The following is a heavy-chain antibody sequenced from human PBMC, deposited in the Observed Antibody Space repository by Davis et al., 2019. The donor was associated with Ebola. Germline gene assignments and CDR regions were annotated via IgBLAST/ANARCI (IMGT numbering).Heavy chain of an antibody. CDR3: VKDGGY. J-gene: IGHJ4*02. CDR1: GLSFSSSV. D-gene: IGHD3-16*01. CDR2: ISSNGGRT. V-gene: IGHV3-64D*08. Sequence: GGSLRLSCSASGLSFSSSVMQWVRQAPGKGLEYASRISSNGGRTYYADSVRGRFTISRDTSRNTLYLQMSGLIVEDTAVYYCVKDGGYWGQGTLVTVSS.